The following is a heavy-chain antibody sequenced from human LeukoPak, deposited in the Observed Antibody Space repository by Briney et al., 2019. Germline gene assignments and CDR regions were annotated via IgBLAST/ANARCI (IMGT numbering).Heavy chain of an antibody. Sequence: PGGSLRLSCAASGFSFSSYWMGWVRQAPGKGLEWVAVISYDGSNKYYADSVKGRFTISRDNSKNTLYLQMNSLRAEDTAVYYCARGGIVVVVAAEFDPWGQGTLVTVSS. J-gene: IGHJ5*02. V-gene: IGHV3-30-3*01. CDR3: ARGGIVVVVAAEFDP. CDR1: GFSFSSYW. D-gene: IGHD2-15*01. CDR2: ISYDGSNK.